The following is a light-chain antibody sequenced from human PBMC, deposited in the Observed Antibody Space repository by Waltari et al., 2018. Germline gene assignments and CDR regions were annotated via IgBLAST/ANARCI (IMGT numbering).Light chain of an antibody. CDR3: QQYSSSPRT. J-gene: IGKJ1*01. Sequence: ELVLTQSPVTLSLSPWERATLSCRASQSVSSNYLAWYQQKPGQAPRLLIYGISTRATGIPDRFSASGSGTDFTLTISRLEPEDFAVYYCQQYSSSPRTFGQGTTVAIK. CDR2: GIS. CDR1: QSVSSNY. V-gene: IGKV3-20*01.